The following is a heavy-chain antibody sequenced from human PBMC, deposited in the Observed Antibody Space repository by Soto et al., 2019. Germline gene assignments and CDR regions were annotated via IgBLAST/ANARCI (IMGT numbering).Heavy chain of an antibody. V-gene: IGHV3-49*03. CDR1: GFTFGDYA. J-gene: IGHJ3*02. D-gene: IGHD2-15*01. CDR3: TGPLGYCSGGSCIDAFDI. CDR2: IRSKAYGGTT. Sequence: GGSLRLSCTASGFTFGDYAMSWFRQAPGKGLEWVGFIRSKAYGGTTEYAASVKGRFTISRDDSKSIAYLQMNSLKTEDTAVYYCTGPLGYCSGGSCIDAFDIWGQGTMVTVSS.